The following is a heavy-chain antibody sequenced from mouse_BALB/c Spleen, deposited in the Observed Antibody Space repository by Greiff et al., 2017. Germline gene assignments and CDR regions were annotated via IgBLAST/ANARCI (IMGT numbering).Heavy chain of an antibody. CDR2: ISDGGSYT. D-gene: IGHD2-2*01. J-gene: IGHJ3*01. V-gene: IGHV5-4*02. Sequence: DVMLVESGGGLVKPGGSLKLSCAASGFTFSDYYMYWVRQTPEKRLEWVATISDGGSYTYYPDSVKGRFTISRDNAKNNLYLQMSSLKSEDTAMYYCARGGYYGYDGFAYWGQGTLVTVSA. CDR3: ARGGYYGYDGFAY. CDR1: GFTFSDYY.